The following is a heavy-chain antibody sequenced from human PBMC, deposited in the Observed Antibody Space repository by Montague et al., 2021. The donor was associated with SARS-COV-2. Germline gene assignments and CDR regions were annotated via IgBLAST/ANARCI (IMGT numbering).Heavy chain of an antibody. Sequence: SETLSLTCTVSGDSISTSYWAWIRQPPGKGLEWIGYVNYSGSSSYNSSLKSRVTISVDTSKNQVSLNLRSVTAADTAVYFCARAVRRRLEIPLAYYYYGIDHWGQGTLVTVSS. CDR1: GDSISTSY. CDR2: VNYSGSS. D-gene: IGHD3-22*01. CDR3: ARAVRRRLEIPLAYYYYGIDH. V-gene: IGHV4-59*01. J-gene: IGHJ4*02.